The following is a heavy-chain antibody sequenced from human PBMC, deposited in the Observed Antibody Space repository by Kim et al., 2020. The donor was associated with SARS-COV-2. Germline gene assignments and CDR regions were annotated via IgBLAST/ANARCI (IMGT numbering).Heavy chain of an antibody. D-gene: IGHD3-3*01. V-gene: IGHV1-46*01. CDR3: ARDLGYDGYYEVLVHYFDY. Sequence: ASVKVSCKASGYTFTSYYMHWVRQAPGQGLEWMGIINPSGGSTSYAQKFQGRVTMTRDTSTSTVYMELSSLRSEDTAVYYCARDLGYDGYYEVLVHYFDYWGQGTLVTVSS. CDR2: INPSGGST. CDR1: GYTFTSYY. J-gene: IGHJ4*02.